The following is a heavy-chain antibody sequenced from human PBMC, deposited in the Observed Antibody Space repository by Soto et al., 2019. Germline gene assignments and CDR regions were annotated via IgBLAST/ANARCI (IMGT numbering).Heavy chain of an antibody. D-gene: IGHD6-19*01. Sequence: QVQLVQSGAEVKKPGSSVKVSCKVSGGTFSTYPINWVRQAPGQGLEFMGGIIPKFGTTNYAQKFRGTVTITADESTSTAYMELNNLRSEDTAVYYCARGASNTTGWYTWFDPWGQGTLVTVSS. CDR2: IIPKFGTT. V-gene: IGHV1-69*01. CDR1: GGTFSTYP. CDR3: ARGASNTTGWYTWFDP. J-gene: IGHJ5*02.